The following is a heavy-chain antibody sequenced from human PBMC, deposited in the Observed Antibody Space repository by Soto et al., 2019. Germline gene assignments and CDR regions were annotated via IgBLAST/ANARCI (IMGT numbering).Heavy chain of an antibody. V-gene: IGHV1-8*01. D-gene: IGHD3-22*01. CDR3: ARGRRPGRDSSGYYGYFDL. CDR1: GYTFTSYD. CDR2: MNPNSGNT. Sequence: ASVKVSCKASGYTFTSYDINWVRQATGQGLEWMGWMNPNSGNTGYAQKFQGRVTMTRNTSISTAYMELSSLRSEDTAVYYCARGRRPGRDSSGYYGYFDLWGRGTLVTVSS. J-gene: IGHJ2*01.